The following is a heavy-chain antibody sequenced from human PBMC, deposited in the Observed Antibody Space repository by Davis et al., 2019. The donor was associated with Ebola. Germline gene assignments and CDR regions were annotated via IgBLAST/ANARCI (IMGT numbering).Heavy chain of an antibody. J-gene: IGHJ4*02. CDR3: ARDSRDDFWSGYYALNDY. CDR1: GFTFSSYS. D-gene: IGHD3-3*01. CDR2: ISSSSSYI. V-gene: IGHV3-21*01. Sequence: GESLKISCAASGFTFSSYSMNWVRQAPGKGLEWVSSISSSSSYIYYADSVKGRFTISRDNAKNSLYLQMNSLRAKDTAVYYYARDSRDDFWSGYYALNDYWGQGTLVTVSS.